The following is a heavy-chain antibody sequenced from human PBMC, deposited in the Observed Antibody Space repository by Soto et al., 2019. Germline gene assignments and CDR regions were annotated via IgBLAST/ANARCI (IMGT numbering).Heavy chain of an antibody. D-gene: IGHD1-1*01. Sequence: QVQVVESGGGLVQPGRSLRLSCAASGFTFSAYGMHWVRQAPGKGLEWVAVIWHDGSNKYYADSVKGRFTISRDNSKNTRYLQMNSLTAEDTAVYYCARPRNMNNWNDGGVDIWGQGTTVTVSS. CDR2: IWHDGSNK. J-gene: IGHJ3*02. V-gene: IGHV3-33*08. CDR1: GFTFSAYG. CDR3: ARPRNMNNWNDGGVDI.